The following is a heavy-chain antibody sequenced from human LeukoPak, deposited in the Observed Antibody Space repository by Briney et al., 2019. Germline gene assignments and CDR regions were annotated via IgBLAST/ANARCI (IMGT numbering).Heavy chain of an antibody. CDR3: ARGGGPEYFQH. Sequence: SETLSLTCIVSGGSISSYYWSWIRQPPGKGLEWIGYIYYSGSTNYNPSLKSRVTISVDTSKNQFSLKLSSVTAADTAVYYCARGGGPEYFQHWGQGTLVTVSS. D-gene: IGHD2-15*01. J-gene: IGHJ1*01. CDR1: GGSISSYY. CDR2: IYYSGST. V-gene: IGHV4-59*01.